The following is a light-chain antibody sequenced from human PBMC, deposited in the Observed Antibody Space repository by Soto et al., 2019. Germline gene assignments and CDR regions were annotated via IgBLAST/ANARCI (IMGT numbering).Light chain of an antibody. V-gene: IGKV1-17*03. CDR1: EGISNY. CDR3: LQHYNYPYP. J-gene: IGKJ2*01. Sequence: DIQMTQSPSAMSASVGDRVTITCRASEGISNYVAWFQQKPGKVPKRLIFAATSLQSGVPSRFSGSGYRTEFTLTISILQPDDSATYYCLQHYNYPYPFGQGNTLEIK. CDR2: AAT.